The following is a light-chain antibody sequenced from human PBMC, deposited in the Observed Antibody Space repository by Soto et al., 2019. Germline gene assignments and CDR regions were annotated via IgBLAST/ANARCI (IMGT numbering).Light chain of an antibody. CDR1: QSVISN. J-gene: IGKJ1*01. CDR2: GAS. Sequence: EMETTQSPVTLSVSPGESATLSCRASQSVISNLAWYQQKPGQAPRLLIYGASTRATGIPDRFSGSGSGTDFTLTISRLEPEDFAVYYCQQYGSSPWTFGQGTKVDIK. V-gene: IGKV3-20*01. CDR3: QQYGSSPWT.